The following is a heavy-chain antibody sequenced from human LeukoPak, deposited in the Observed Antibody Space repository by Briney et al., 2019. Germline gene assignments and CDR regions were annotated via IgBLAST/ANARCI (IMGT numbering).Heavy chain of an antibody. J-gene: IGHJ4*02. CDR3: AREAEMGTINF. D-gene: IGHD5-24*01. Sequence: GGSLRLSCAASGFTFSSYEMNWVRQAPGQGLEWLSYISSTGRTIYYADSVKGRLTISRDNARNSLYLQMNSLRAEDTSLYYCAREAEMGTINFWGQGTLVTVSS. CDR2: ISSTGRTI. V-gene: IGHV3-48*03. CDR1: GFTFSSYE.